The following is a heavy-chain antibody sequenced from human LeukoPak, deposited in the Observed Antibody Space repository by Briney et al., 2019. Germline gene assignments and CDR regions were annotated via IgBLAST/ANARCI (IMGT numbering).Heavy chain of an antibody. CDR2: IYYSGST. Sequence: SETLSLTCTVSGGSISSSSYYWGWIRQPPGKGLEWIGSIYYSGSTYYNPSLKSRVTISVDTSKNQFSLKLSSVTAADTAVYYCAGSFSGSYDIAFDIWGQGTMVTVSS. CDR1: GGSISSSSYY. D-gene: IGHD3-10*01. V-gene: IGHV4-39*01. CDR3: AGSFSGSYDIAFDI. J-gene: IGHJ3*02.